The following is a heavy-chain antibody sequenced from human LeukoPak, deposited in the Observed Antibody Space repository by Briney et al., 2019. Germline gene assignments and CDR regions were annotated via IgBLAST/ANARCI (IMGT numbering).Heavy chain of an antibody. CDR2: IYYSGST. D-gene: IGHD3-3*01. V-gene: IGHV4-34*01. J-gene: IGHJ5*02. Sequence: GSLRLSCAASGFTFSDYYMSWIRQPPGKGLEWIGSIYYSGSTYYNPSLKSRVTISVDTSKNQFSLKLSSVTAADTAVYYCARGRGTIFGVVIRRRWFDPWGQGTLVTVSS. CDR1: GFTFSDYY. CDR3: ARGRGTIFGVVIRRRWFDP.